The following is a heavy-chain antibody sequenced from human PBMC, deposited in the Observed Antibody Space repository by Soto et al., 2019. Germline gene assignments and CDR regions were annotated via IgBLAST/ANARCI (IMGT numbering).Heavy chain of an antibody. CDR2: ISNDGSNK. J-gene: IGHJ6*02. CDR3: ATYSSNSNYYDGMDV. D-gene: IGHD6-13*01. V-gene: IGHV3-30*03. Sequence: QVQLVESGGGVVQPGRSLRLSCAASGFTFSNYGMHWVRQAPGKGLEWLAVISNDGSNKNYADTVKGRFTISRDNSKNMVCLQTKSLRADDRAVYYYATYSSNSNYYDGMDVWGQGSTVTVSS. CDR1: GFTFSNYG.